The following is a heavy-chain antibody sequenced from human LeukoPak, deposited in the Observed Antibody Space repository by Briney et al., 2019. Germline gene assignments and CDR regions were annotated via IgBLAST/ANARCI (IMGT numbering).Heavy chain of an antibody. CDR2: MSPNSGDT. CDR3: VRTPPNWGFDY. Sequence: ASVKVSCKASGYTFTSHDINWVRQATGQGLEWMGWMSPNSGDTGYAQKFQGRVTMTSDSSISTAYMELSSLRSEDTAIYYCVRTPPNWGFDYWGQGTLVTVSS. CDR1: GYTFTSHD. D-gene: IGHD7-27*01. J-gene: IGHJ4*02. V-gene: IGHV1-8*01.